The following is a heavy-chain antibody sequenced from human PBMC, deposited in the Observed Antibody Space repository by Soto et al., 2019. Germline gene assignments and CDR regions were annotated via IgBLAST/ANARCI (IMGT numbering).Heavy chain of an antibody. J-gene: IGHJ6*03. V-gene: IGHV5-51*01. CDR1: GYSFTSYW. D-gene: IGHD3-3*01. Sequence: GESLKISCKGSGYSFTSYWIGWVRQMPGKGLEWMGIIYPGDSDTRYSPSFQGQVTISADKSISTAYLQWSSLKASDTAMYYCARLEQIGSGYSYNYYYYMDGWGKGTTVTFSS. CDR2: IYPGDSDT. CDR3: ARLEQIGSGYSYNYYYYMDG.